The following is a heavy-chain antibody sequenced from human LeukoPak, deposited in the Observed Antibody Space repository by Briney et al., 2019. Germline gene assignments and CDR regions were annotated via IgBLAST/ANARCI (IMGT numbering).Heavy chain of an antibody. CDR2: INPNSGDT. CDR3: ARLRDVDY. V-gene: IGHV1-2*02. CDR1: GYTFTGYY. J-gene: IGHJ4*02. D-gene: IGHD5-12*01. Sequence: ASVKVSCKASGYTFTGYYMHWVRQAPGQGLEWMGWINPNSGDTNYAQKFQGRVTMTRDTSITTAYMELSRLTSDDTAVYFCARLRDVDYWGQGTLVTVSS.